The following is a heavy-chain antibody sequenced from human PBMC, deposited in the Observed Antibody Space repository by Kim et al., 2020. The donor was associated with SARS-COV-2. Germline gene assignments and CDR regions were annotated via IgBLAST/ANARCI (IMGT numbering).Heavy chain of an antibody. CDR3: ARDFHRVIVVVPAASSYYYYMDV. D-gene: IGHD2-2*01. V-gene: IGHV1-18*01. CDR2: ISAYNGNT. CDR1: GYTFTSYG. Sequence: ASVKVSCKASGYTFTSYGISWVRQAPGQGLEWMGWISAYNGNTNYAQKLQGRVTMTTDTSTSTAYMELRSLRSDDTAVYYCARDFHRVIVVVPAASSYYYYMDVWGKGTTVTVSS. J-gene: IGHJ6*03.